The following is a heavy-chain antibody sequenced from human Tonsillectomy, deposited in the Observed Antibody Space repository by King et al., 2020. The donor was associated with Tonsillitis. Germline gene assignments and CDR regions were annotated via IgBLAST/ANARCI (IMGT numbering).Heavy chain of an antibody. CDR2: IYYSGRT. CDR1: GGSISSTSYY. V-gene: IGHV4-39*01. J-gene: IGHJ4*02. Sequence: LQLQESGPGLVKPSETLSLTCTVSGGSISSTSYYWGWIRQPPGRGLEWIGTIYYSGRTYYNTSLKSRVTISVDTSKNQFSLKLTSATAADTAVYYCARHGQQVLGNEHYFDYWGQGTLVTVSS. CDR3: ARHGQQVLGNEHYFDY. D-gene: IGHD1-1*01.